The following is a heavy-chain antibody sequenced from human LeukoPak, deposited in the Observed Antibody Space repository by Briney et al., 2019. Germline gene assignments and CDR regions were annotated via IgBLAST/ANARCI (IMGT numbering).Heavy chain of an antibody. CDR3: ARDRYDHDSSGYYEF. Sequence: SETLSLTCTVSGGSISGYYWSWIRQPPGKELEWIGYIYESGSTDYNPSLRSRVTISRDTSKNQVSLKLTSATTADTAVYYCARDRYDHDSSGYYEFWGQGTLVTVSS. CDR1: GGSISGYY. CDR2: IYESGST. V-gene: IGHV4-59*01. J-gene: IGHJ4*02. D-gene: IGHD3-22*01.